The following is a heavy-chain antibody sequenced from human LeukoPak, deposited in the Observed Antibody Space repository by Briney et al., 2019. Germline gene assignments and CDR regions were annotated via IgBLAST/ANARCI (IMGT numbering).Heavy chain of an antibody. J-gene: IGHJ4*02. CDR2: ISAYNGNT. Sequence: ASVTVSCKSSGYTFTIYGISWVRQAPGQGLEWMGWISAYNGNTNYAQKFQGRVTMTTDTSTSTAYMELSSLRSEDTAVYYCARLATSGQTDYWGQGTLVTVSS. CDR3: ARLATSGQTDY. CDR1: GYTFTIYG. V-gene: IGHV1-18*01.